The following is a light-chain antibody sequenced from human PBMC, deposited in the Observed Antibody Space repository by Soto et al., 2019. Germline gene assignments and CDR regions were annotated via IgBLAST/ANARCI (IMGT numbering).Light chain of an antibody. CDR1: RSDVGAYKY. J-gene: IGLJ2*01. Sequence: QSALTQPASVSASPGQSITISCTGTRSDVGAYKYVSWYQQHPGKAPKLMIFDVNTRPSGVSNRFSGSKSGNTASLTISGLQAEDEADYYCSSYTSSSTLAFGGGTKLTVL. V-gene: IGLV2-14*03. CDR3: SSYTSSSTLA. CDR2: DVN.